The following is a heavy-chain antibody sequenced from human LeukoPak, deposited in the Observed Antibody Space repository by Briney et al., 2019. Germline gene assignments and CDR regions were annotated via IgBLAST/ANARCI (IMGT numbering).Heavy chain of an antibody. CDR1: GGSFSGYY. CDR2: INRSGST. CDR3: ARGSNNWFDP. V-gene: IGHV4-34*01. Sequence: SETLSLTCAVYGGSFSGYYWSWIRQPPGKGLEWIGEINRSGSTNYNPSLKSRVTISVDTSKNQFSLKLSSVTAADTAVCYCARGSNNWFDPWGQGTLVTVSS. J-gene: IGHJ5*02.